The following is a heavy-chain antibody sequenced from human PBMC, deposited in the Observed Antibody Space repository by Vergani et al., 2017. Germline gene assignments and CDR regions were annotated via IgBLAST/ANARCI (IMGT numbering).Heavy chain of an antibody. CDR2: ISGSGGST. J-gene: IGHJ5*02. D-gene: IGHD6-13*01. Sequence: EMQILESGGGLVQPGGSLRLSCAASGFTFSSYAMTWVRQAPGKGLEWVSAISGSGGSTYYADSVKGRFTISRDKSKNTLYLQMNSLRAEDTAVYYCAKEKGGVTAAGSANWFDPWGQGTLVTVSS. CDR1: GFTFSSYA. CDR3: AKEKGGVTAAGSANWFDP. V-gene: IGHV3-23*01.